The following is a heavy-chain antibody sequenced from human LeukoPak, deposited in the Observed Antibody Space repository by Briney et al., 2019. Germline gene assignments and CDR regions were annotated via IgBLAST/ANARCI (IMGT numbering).Heavy chain of an antibody. CDR1: GFTFSSYA. D-gene: IGHD6-19*01. V-gene: IGHV3-23*01. J-gene: IGHJ4*02. CDR2: ISGSSGST. Sequence: SGGSLRLSCAASGFTFSSYAMSWVRQAPGKGLEWVSAISGSSGSTYYADSVKGRFTISRDNSKNTLYLQMNSLRAEDTAVYYCAKDSKSIAVAGIYYWGQGTLVTVSS. CDR3: AKDSKSIAVAGIYY.